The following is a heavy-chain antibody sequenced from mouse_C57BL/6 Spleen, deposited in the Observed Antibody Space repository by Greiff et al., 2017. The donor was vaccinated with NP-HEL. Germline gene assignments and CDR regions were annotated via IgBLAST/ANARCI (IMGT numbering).Heavy chain of an antibody. Sequence: QVQLQQSGPELVKPGASVKISCKASGYAFSSSWMNWVKQRPGKGLEWIGRIYPGGGDTNYNGKFKGKATLTADKSSSTAYMQLSSLTSEDAAVYFCARELPLLDYWGQGTTLTVSA. V-gene: IGHV1-82*01. D-gene: IGHD2-1*01. CDR3: ARELPLLDY. CDR1: GYAFSSSW. J-gene: IGHJ2*01. CDR2: IYPGGGDT.